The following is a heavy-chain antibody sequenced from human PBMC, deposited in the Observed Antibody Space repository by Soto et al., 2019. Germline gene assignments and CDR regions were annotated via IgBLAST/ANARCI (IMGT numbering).Heavy chain of an antibody. CDR1: GYTLRNYA. Sequence: VRLVQSGAAVKKPGASVRVSCKPSGYTLRNYAIPWVRQAAGQSLEWLAWLDTGSGRATYSQKVQGSIIVTRDNSATTFYMDLTSLTSEDTAVYFCTRDLNGGNPFDYWGQGALVIVSS. CDR3: TRDLNGGNPFDY. CDR2: LDTGSGRA. D-gene: IGHD2-8*01. J-gene: IGHJ4*02. V-gene: IGHV1-3*04.